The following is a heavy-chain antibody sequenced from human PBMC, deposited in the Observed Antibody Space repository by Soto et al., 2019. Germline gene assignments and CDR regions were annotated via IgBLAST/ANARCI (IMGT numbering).Heavy chain of an antibody. CDR1: AYSISSGYY. V-gene: IGHV4-38-2*01. CDR2: IYHSGST. D-gene: IGHD3-22*01. J-gene: IGHJ4*02. CDR3: ASFPLYDSSGYPDY. Sequence: SETLCLTRAVSAYSISSGYYWGWIRQPPGKGLEWIGSIYHSGSTYYNPSPKSRVTISVDTSKNQFSLKLSSVTAADTAVYYCASFPLYDSSGYPDYWGQGTLVTVSS.